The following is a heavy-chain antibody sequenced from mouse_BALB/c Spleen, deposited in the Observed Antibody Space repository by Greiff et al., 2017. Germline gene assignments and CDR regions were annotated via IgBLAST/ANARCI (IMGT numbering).Heavy chain of an antibody. CDR2: INPSNGRT. CDR3: ARSGYGNYPFAY. D-gene: IGHD2-10*02. V-gene: IGHV1S81*02. Sequence: QLHQPFSELFKPGASLKLSFKSSGYTFTSYWMHWVKQRPGQFLEWIGEINPSNGRTNYNEKFKSKATLTVDKSSSTAYMQLSSLTSEDSAVYYCARSGYGNYPFAYWGQGTLVTVSA. J-gene: IGHJ3*01. CDR1: GYTFTSYW.